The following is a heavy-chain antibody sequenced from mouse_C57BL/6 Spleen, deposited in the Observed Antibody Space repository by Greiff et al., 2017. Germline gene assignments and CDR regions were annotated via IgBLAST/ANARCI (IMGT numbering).Heavy chain of an antibody. D-gene: IGHD2-2*01. Sequence: QVQLQQPGAELVKPGASVKMSCKASGYTFTSYWITWVKQRPGQGLEWIGDIYPGSGSTNYNEKLKSKATLTVDTSSSTAYSQLSSLTSEDSAVYYCARGYDYWYFDVWGTGTTVTVSS. V-gene: IGHV1-55*01. CDR1: GYTFTSYW. CDR2: IYPGSGST. J-gene: IGHJ1*03. CDR3: ARGYDYWYFDV.